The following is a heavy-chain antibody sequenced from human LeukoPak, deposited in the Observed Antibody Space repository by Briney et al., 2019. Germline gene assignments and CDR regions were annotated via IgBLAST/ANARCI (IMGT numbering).Heavy chain of an antibody. Sequence: GGSLRLSCAASGFTVSGNYMSWVRQAPGEGLEWVSLIYSGSNTYYADSVKGRFTISRDNSKNTLYLQMNTVRAEDTAIYYCARVFHDYYFDYWGQGTLVTVSS. CDR1: GFTVSGNY. V-gene: IGHV3-53*01. CDR3: ARVFHDYYFDY. CDR2: IYSGSNT. J-gene: IGHJ4*02. D-gene: IGHD3-3*01.